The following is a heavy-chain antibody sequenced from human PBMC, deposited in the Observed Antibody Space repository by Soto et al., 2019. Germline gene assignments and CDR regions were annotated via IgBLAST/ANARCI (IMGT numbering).Heavy chain of an antibody. V-gene: IGHV1-18*01. CDR1: PYTLGNYG. CDR3: ALASFGDYHFDYGLDV. CDR2: LSADNSKT. D-gene: IGHD4-17*01. Sequence: QIRVVQSATEMRKPGASVRLSCKASPYTLGNYGIIWVRQAPGQGLEWLGWLSADNSKTTSAHSVQGRVPLTTDTSRTTAFLELRSLTSDDTAIYYCALASFGDYHFDYGLDVWGQGTTVVVSS. J-gene: IGHJ6*02.